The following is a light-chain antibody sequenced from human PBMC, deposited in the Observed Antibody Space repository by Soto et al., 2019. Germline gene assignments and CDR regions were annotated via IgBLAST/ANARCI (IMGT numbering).Light chain of an antibody. CDR3: AAWDDSLSGSYV. Sequence: QSVLSQPPSASWTPGQRVSISCSGSSSDIGSNTVNWYQHLPGTAPKLLIYRNNQRPSGVPVRFSGSKSGTSASLAISGLRPEDEADYYCAAWDDSLSGSYVFGNGTKVTVL. CDR2: RNN. V-gene: IGLV1-47*01. CDR1: SSDIGSNT. J-gene: IGLJ1*01.